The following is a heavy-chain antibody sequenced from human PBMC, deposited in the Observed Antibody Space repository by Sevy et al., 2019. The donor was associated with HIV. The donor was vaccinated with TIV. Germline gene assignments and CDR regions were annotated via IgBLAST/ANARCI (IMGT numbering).Heavy chain of an antibody. Sequence: GGSLRLSCTASGFTFGDYAMSWFRQAPGKGLEWVGFIRSKAYGGTTEYAASVKGRFTISRDDSKSIAYLQMNSLKTEDTAVYYCTRDPRLWLPYYYHGMDVWGQGTTVTVSS. CDR1: GFTFGDYA. CDR2: IRSKAYGGTT. J-gene: IGHJ6*02. CDR3: TRDPRLWLPYYYHGMDV. D-gene: IGHD5-18*01. V-gene: IGHV3-49*03.